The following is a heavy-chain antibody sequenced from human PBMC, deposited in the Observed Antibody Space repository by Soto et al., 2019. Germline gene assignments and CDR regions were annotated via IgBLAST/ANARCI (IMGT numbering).Heavy chain of an antibody. D-gene: IGHD3-9*01. CDR1: GFSVSTNY. V-gene: IGHV3-53*05. Sequence: PGGSLRLSCAASGFSVSTNYMTWVRQAPGKGLEWVSVIYSGGSTYYADSVKGRFTISRDNSKNTVFLQIDSLRGDDTAVYYCARDGPHFDVDVWGQGTTVTVSS. CDR2: IYSGGST. J-gene: IGHJ6*02. CDR3: ARDGPHFDVDV.